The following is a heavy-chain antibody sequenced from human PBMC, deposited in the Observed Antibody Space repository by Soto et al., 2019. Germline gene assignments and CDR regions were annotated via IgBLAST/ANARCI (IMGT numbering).Heavy chain of an antibody. CDR1: GHTFSRYG. J-gene: IGHJ6*02. D-gene: IGHD2-15*01. CDR2: ISAYNGNT. Sequence: SVKASCKASGHTFSRYGFAWVRQAPGQGLEWMGWISAYNGNTNYAQNLQGRVTLTTDTSTSTAYMELRSLRSDATAMYYCARCSGPNYYFGMDVWG. V-gene: IGHV1-18*01. CDR3: ARCSGPNYYFGMDV.